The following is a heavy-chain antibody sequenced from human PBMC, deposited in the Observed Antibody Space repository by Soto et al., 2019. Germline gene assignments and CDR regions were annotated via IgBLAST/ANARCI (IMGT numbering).Heavy chain of an antibody. Sequence: EVQLVESGGGLVQPGGSLRLSCAASGFTFSTYETNWVRQAPGKGLEWVSYITSSGSTIYYADSVKGRFTISRDNAKSSLYLQMNSLRAEDTAVYYCARGNSPVNVYWGQGTLVTVSS. CDR1: GFTFSTYE. D-gene: IGHD3-16*02. V-gene: IGHV3-48*03. CDR2: ITSSGSTI. J-gene: IGHJ4*02. CDR3: ARGNSPVNVY.